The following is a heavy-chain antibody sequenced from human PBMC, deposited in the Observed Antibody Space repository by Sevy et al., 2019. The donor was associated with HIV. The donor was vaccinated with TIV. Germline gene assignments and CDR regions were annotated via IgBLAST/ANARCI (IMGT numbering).Heavy chain of an antibody. Sequence: SETLSLTCTVSGDSISSNYWNWIRQPPGKGLEWIGYIYYSGSTNYNPSLKSGVTISVDTSKNQFSLRLSSVTAADTAVYYCARQSVTYDILTGWNYYGVDVWGQGTTVTVSS. CDR1: GDSISSNY. D-gene: IGHD3-9*01. CDR2: IYYSGST. CDR3: ARQSVTYDILTGWNYYGVDV. J-gene: IGHJ6*02. V-gene: IGHV4-59*08.